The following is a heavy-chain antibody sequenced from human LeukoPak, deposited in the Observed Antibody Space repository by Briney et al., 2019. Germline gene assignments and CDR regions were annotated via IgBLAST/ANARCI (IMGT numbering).Heavy chain of an antibody. V-gene: IGHV4-34*01. CDR1: GGSFSGYY. CDR2: INHSGST. D-gene: IGHD3-10*01. CDR3: ARVGYSSSGNYYNDRGAFDY. Sequence: SETLSLTCAVYGGSFSGYYWSWIRQPPGKGLEWIGEINHSGSTNYNPSLKSRVTISVDTSKNHFSLKLSSVTAADTAVYYCARVGYSSSGNYYNDRGAFDYWGQGTLVTVSS. J-gene: IGHJ4*02.